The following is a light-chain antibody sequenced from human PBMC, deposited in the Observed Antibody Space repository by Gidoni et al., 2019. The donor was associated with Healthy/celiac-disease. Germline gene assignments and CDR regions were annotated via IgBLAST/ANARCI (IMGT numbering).Light chain of an antibody. V-gene: IGLV1-44*01. CDR2: SNK. CDR3: AAWDDSLNGRV. Sequence: QSVLTQPPSASGTPAQRVTISCSGRSSNIGSNTVNWYQQLPGTAPKLLIYSNKQRPSGGPDRFSGSKSGTSASLAISGLQSEDEADYYCAAWDDSLNGRVFGTGTKVTVL. CDR1: SSNIGSNT. J-gene: IGLJ1*01.